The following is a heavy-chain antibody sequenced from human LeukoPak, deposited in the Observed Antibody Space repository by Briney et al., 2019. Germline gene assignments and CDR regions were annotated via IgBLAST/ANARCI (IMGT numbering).Heavy chain of an antibody. Sequence: SETLSLTCAVSGVSFHDYYWNWVRQTPGKGLEWIGEINHSGYTNDSPSLKSRVTLSIDTSRKQFSLNLRSVTVADTGIYYCTRMTTGHDYWGQGTLVTVSS. CDR1: GVSFHDYY. D-gene: IGHD4-17*01. V-gene: IGHV4-34*01. J-gene: IGHJ4*02. CDR3: TRMTTGHDY. CDR2: INHSGYT.